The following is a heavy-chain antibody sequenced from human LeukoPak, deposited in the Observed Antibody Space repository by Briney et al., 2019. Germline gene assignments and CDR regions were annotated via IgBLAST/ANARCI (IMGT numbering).Heavy chain of an antibody. Sequence: GGSLRLSCAASGFTVSTYYMTWVRQAPGKGLEWVSVIYSGGSTYYADSVKGRFTISRDNSKNTLYLQMNSLRAEDTAVYYCAKDTSLRHYDYVWGSSPAFDYWGQGTLVTVSS. J-gene: IGHJ4*02. CDR3: AKDTSLRHYDYVWGSSPAFDY. CDR2: IYSGGST. CDR1: GFTVSTYY. D-gene: IGHD3-16*01. V-gene: IGHV3-53*01.